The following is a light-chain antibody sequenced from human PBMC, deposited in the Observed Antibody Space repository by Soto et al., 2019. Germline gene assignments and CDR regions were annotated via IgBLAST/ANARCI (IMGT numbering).Light chain of an antibody. CDR1: QGISNF. CDR2: AAS. CDR3: QQLNSRT. V-gene: IGKV1-9*01. J-gene: IGKJ3*01. Sequence: DIQLTQSPSSLSASVGDRVTITCRASQGISNFLAWYQQKPGKAPKLLIYAASTLQSGVPSRFSGSRSGTEFTLTSSSLQPEDFATYYRQQLNSRTFGPGTKVEIK.